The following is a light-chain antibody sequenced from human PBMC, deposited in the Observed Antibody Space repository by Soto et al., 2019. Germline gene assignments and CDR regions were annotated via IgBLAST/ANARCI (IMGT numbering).Light chain of an antibody. J-gene: IGKJ3*01. CDR3: QQYNNWPS. CDR2: GAS. V-gene: IGKV3-15*01. Sequence: EIVMTQSPATLSVSPGERATLSCRASQSVSTNLAWYQQKPGQARRHLIYGASTRATGIPARFSGSGSGTEFTLTISSLQSEDFAVYYCQQYNNWPSFGPGTKVDVK. CDR1: QSVSTN.